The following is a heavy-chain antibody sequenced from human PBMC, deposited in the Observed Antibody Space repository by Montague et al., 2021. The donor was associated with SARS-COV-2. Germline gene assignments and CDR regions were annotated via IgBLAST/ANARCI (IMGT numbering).Heavy chain of an antibody. CDR1: GESFSGHY. J-gene: IGHJ6*03. V-gene: IGHV4-34*01. Sequence: SETLSLTCAVYGESFSGHYWTWIRQPPGKGLEWIGEIYHTGSTNYNPSLESRVTISVDTSKNQFSLKLRSVTAADTAVYYCARGRIELSMIVVVMTGASYYMDVWGKGTTATVPS. CDR3: ARGRIELSMIVVVMTGASYYMDV. D-gene: IGHD3-22*01. CDR2: IYHTGST.